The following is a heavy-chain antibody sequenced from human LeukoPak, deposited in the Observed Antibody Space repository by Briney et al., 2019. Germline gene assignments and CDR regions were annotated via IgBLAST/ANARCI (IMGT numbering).Heavy chain of an antibody. D-gene: IGHD3-22*01. J-gene: IGHJ4*02. V-gene: IGHV3-48*03. CDR3: ARTYDSSGYYYSYYFDY. CDR1: GSTFSSYE. CDR2: ISSSGSTI. Sequence: GGSLRLSCAASGSTFSSYEMNWVRQAPGKGLEWVSYISSSGSTIYYADSVKGRFTISRDNAKNSLYLQMNGLRAEDTAVYYCARTYDSSGYYYSYYFDYWGQGTLVTVSS.